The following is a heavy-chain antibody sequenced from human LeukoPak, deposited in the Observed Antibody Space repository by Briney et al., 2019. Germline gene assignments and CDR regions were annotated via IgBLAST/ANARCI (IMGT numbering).Heavy chain of an antibody. J-gene: IGHJ4*02. D-gene: IGHD5-18*01. Sequence: GGSLRLSCAASGFTFSSYAMHWVRQAPGKGLEWVAVISYDGSNKYYADSVKGRFTISRDNSKNTLYLQMNSLRAEDTAVYYCARADTAMVTQYFDYWGQGTLVTVSS. CDR1: GFTFSSYA. V-gene: IGHV3-30*04. CDR2: ISYDGSNK. CDR3: ARADTAMVTQYFDY.